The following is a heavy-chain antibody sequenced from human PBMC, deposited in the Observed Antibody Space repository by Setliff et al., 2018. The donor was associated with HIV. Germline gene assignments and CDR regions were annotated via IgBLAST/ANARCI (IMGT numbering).Heavy chain of an antibody. Sequence: ASVKVSCKASADTFIGYYIHWVRQAPGQGLEYMGWINPNSGDTNYAQKVQGRVTMTKDTSTSTAYLEVRSLRSDDTAVYYCARTILRYFGWENPLPDAFDIWGQGTMVTVSS. CDR3: ARTILRYFGWENPLPDAFDI. V-gene: IGHV1-2*02. CDR2: INPNSGDT. J-gene: IGHJ3*02. D-gene: IGHD3-9*01. CDR1: ADTFIGYY.